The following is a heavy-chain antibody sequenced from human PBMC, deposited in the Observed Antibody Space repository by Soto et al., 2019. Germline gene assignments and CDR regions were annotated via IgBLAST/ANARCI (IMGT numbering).Heavy chain of an antibody. CDR2: INHDGSKT. CDR1: QFSFSSYW. V-gene: IGHV3-74*01. D-gene: IGHD6-13*01. J-gene: IGHJ4*02. Sequence: GGSMRLSCAASQFSFSSYWMHWVRQVPGKGPAWVSRINHDGSKTEYADSVKGRFTISRDNTNNTLYLQMNSLRVEDTAMYYCVREPWGFSGTWYDYWGQGTLVTVSS. CDR3: VREPWGFSGTWYDY.